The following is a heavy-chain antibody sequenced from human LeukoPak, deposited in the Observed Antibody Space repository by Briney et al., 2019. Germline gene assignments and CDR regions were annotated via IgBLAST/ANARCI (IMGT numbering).Heavy chain of an antibody. CDR1: GGSFSGYY. Sequence: PSETLSLTCAVYGGSFSGYYWSWIRQPPGKGLEWIGEINHSGSTNYNPSLKSRVTISVDTSKNQFSLKLSSVTAADTAVYYCARGQHWGFNWYFDLWGRGTLVTVSS. CDR2: INHSGST. V-gene: IGHV4-34*01. CDR3: ARGQHWGFNWYFDL. J-gene: IGHJ2*01. D-gene: IGHD7-27*01.